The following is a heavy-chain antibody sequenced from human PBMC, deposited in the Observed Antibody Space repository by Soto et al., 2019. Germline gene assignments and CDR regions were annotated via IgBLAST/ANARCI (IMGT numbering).Heavy chain of an antibody. Sequence: GGSLRLSCAASGFTFSSYGMHWVRQAPGKGLEWVAVIWYDGSNKYYADSVKGRFTISKDNSKNTLYLQMNSLRAEDTAVYYCARERITMVRGVPYYYGMDVWGQGTTVTVSS. CDR2: IWYDGSNK. CDR1: GFTFSSYG. D-gene: IGHD3-10*01. V-gene: IGHV3-33*01. CDR3: ARERITMVRGVPYYYGMDV. J-gene: IGHJ6*02.